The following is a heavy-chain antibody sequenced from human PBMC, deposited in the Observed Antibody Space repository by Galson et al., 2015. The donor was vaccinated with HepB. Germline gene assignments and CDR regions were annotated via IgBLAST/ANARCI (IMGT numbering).Heavy chain of an antibody. CDR3: ARGVGATTFFGFDY. J-gene: IGHJ4*02. D-gene: IGHD1-26*01. V-gene: IGHV3-30-3*01. Sequence: SLRLSCAASGFTFSSYAMHWVRQAPGKGLEWVAVISYDGSNKYYADSVKGRFTISRDNSKNTLYLQMNSLRAEDTAVYYCARGVGATTFFGFDYWGQGTLVTVSS. CDR1: GFTFSSYA. CDR2: ISYDGSNK.